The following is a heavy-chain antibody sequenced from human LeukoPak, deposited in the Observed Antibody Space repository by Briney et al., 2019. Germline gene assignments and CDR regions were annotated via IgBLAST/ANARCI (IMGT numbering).Heavy chain of an antibody. J-gene: IGHJ4*02. Sequence: GGSLRLSCAASGFTFSSYSMNWVRQAPGKGLEWVSSISSSSSYIYYADSVKGRFTISRDNAKNSLYLQMNSLRAEDTAVYYCARGGRRVTPGYFDYWGQGTLVTVSS. CDR3: ARGGRRVTPGYFDY. CDR2: ISSSSSYI. D-gene: IGHD4-23*01. CDR1: GFTFSSYS. V-gene: IGHV3-21*01.